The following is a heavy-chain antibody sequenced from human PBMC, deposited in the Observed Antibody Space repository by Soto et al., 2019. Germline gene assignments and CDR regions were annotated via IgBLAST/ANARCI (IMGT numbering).Heavy chain of an antibody. D-gene: IGHD3-10*01. CDR3: ARGKRGIRYYGSGTSDWLDP. CDR1: GGSISSSSYY. J-gene: IGHJ5*02. CDR2: IYYSGST. Sequence: SSETLSLTCTVSGGSISSSSYYWGWIRQPPGKGLEWIGSIYYSGSTYYNPSLKSRVTISVDTSKNQFSLKLTSVTAADTAVYYCARGKRGIRYYGSGTSDWLDPWGQGTLVTVSS. V-gene: IGHV4-39*01.